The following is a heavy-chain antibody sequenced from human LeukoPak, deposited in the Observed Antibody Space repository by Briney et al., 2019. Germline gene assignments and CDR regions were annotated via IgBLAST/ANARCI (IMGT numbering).Heavy chain of an antibody. Sequence: VSGPTLVNPTQILTLTCTFSGFSLSTRGVGVGWIRQPPGKALEWLALIYWDDDKRYSPSLKSRLTITKDTSKNQVVLTMTNMDPVDTATYYCAHIKDYGDYVVFDYWGQGTLVTVSS. CDR1: GFSLSTRGVG. J-gene: IGHJ4*02. D-gene: IGHD4-17*01. V-gene: IGHV2-5*02. CDR2: IYWDDDK. CDR3: AHIKDYGDYVVFDY.